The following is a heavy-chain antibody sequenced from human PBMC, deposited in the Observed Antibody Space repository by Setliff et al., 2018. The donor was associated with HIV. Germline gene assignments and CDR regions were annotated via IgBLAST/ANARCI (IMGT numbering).Heavy chain of an antibody. CDR3: ARVVDTSGGYWGSFYRYMDV. Sequence: PGGSLRLSCAASGFTFSSYWINWVRQAPGKGLEWVANIKEDGSEKYYVDSVKGRFTISRDNTKNSLYLQMDSLRAEDTAVYYCARVVDTSGGYWGSFYRYMDVWGKGTTVTVSS. D-gene: IGHD3-10*01. J-gene: IGHJ6*03. V-gene: IGHV3-7*03. CDR1: GFTFSSYW. CDR2: IKEDGSEK.